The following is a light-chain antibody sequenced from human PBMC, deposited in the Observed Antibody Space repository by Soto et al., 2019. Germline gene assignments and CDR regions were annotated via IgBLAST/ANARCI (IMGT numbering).Light chain of an antibody. CDR1: QSISSW. CDR3: LLYGT. Sequence: SLSSLSATVGVRVTITCRASQSISSWLAWYQQKPGKAPKLLIYKASSLESGVPSRFSGSGSGTEFTLTISSLQTHDFATYSSLLYGTFAQG. J-gene: IGKJ1*01. V-gene: IGKV1-5*03. CDR2: KAS.